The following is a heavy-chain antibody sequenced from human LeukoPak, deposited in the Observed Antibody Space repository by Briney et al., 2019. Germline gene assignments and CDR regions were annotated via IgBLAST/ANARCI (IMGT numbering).Heavy chain of an antibody. CDR1: GFTFSSYA. Sequence: PGRSLRLSCAASGFTFSSYAMHWVRQAPGKGLEWVAVISYDGSNKYYADSVKGRFTISRDNSRNTLYLQMNSLRAEDTAVYYCARESGTSRLYYMDVWGKGTTVTVSS. CDR3: ARESGTSRLYYMDV. D-gene: IGHD1-26*01. J-gene: IGHJ6*03. V-gene: IGHV3-30*04. CDR2: ISYDGSNK.